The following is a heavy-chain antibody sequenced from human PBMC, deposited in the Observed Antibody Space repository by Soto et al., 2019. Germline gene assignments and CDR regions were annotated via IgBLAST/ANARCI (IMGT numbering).Heavy chain of an antibody. Sequence: GGSLRLSCAASGFTFSSYAMSWVRQAPGKGLEWVSTISGRGFSTYYADTVKGRFTLSRDNSKNTLYLQMNSLRAGDTAIYYCAKDNYYDSSGYLIPLDYWGQGTLVTVSS. CDR1: GFTFSSYA. V-gene: IGHV3-23*01. CDR3: AKDNYYDSSGYLIPLDY. D-gene: IGHD3-22*01. J-gene: IGHJ4*02. CDR2: ISGRGFST.